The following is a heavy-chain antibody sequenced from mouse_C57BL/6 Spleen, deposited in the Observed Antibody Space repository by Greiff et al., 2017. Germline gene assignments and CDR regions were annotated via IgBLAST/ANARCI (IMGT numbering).Heavy chain of an antibody. V-gene: IGHV7-3*01. Sequence: EVKLVESGGGLVQPGGSLSLSCAASGFTFTDYYMSWVRQPPGKALEWLGFIRNKANGYTTEYSASVKGRFTISRDNSQSILYLQMNALRAEDSATYYCARSTTVVATGDYWGQGTTLTVSS. D-gene: IGHD1-1*01. J-gene: IGHJ2*01. CDR1: GFTFTDYY. CDR3: ARSTTVVATGDY. CDR2: IRNKANGYTT.